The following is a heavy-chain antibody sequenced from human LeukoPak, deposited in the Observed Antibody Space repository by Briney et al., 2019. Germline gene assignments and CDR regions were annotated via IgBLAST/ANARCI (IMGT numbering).Heavy chain of an antibody. CDR1: GGSFSGYY. J-gene: IGHJ4*02. CDR2: INHSGST. CDR3: ARGGYGDSHIFGY. D-gene: IGHD4-17*01. Sequence: KPSETLSLTCGVYGGSFSGYYWGWIRQPPGKGLEWIGEINHSGSTNSNPSLKSRVTISVDTSKNQFSLKLTSVTAADTAVYYCARGGYGDSHIFGYWGQGTLVTVSS. V-gene: IGHV4-34*01.